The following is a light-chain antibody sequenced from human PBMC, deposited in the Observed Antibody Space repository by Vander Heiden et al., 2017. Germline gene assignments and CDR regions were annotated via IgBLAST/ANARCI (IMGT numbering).Light chain of an antibody. CDR2: DAS. Sequence: DIQLTQSPSTRSASVGDRVTITCRASQSISSWLAWYQQKPVKAPNLLNSDASSLESGVPTRYSGSGCGKEFTLTISSLQPEDFTNYYCQHDSRYLRTFGQGTKVEIK. CDR1: QSISSW. J-gene: IGKJ1*01. CDR3: QHDSRYLRT. V-gene: IGKV1-5*01.